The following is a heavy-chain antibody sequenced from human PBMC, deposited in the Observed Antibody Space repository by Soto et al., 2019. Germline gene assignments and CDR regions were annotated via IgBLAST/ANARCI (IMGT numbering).Heavy chain of an antibody. V-gene: IGHV3-30*18. D-gene: IGHD3-16*01. CDR1: GFTFSSYG. CDR2: ISYDGSNK. CDR3: AKDLGGGVATPFDY. Sequence: GGSLRLSCAASGFTFSSYGMHWVRQAPGKGLEWVAVISYDGSNKYYADYVKGRFTISRDNSKNTLYLQVNSLRAEDTAVYYCAKDLGGGVATPFDYWGQGTLVTVSS. J-gene: IGHJ4*02.